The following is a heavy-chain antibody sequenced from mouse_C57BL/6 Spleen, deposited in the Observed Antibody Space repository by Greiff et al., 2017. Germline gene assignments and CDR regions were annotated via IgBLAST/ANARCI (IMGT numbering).Heavy chain of an antibody. Sequence: QVQLKQPGAELVRPGTSVKLSCKASGYTFTSYWMHWVKQRPGQGLEWIGVIDPSDSYTNYNQKFKGKATLTVDTSSSTAYMQLSSLTSEDSAVYYCHYYGNYEDYWGQGTTLTVSS. J-gene: IGHJ2*01. V-gene: IGHV1-59*01. CDR1: GYTFTSYW. D-gene: IGHD2-1*01. CDR3: HYYGNYEDY. CDR2: IDPSDSYT.